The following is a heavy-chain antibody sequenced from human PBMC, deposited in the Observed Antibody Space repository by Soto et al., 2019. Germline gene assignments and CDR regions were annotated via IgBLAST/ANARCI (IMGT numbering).Heavy chain of an antibody. CDR2: IIPIFGTA. CDR3: ARATSNGYCSGGSCYLLGVYYGMDV. J-gene: IGHJ6*02. CDR1: GGTFSSYA. V-gene: IGHV1-69*06. D-gene: IGHD2-15*01. Sequence: GASVKVSCKASGGTFSSYAISWVRQAPGQGLEWMGGIIPIFGTANYAQKFQGRVTITADKSTSTAYMELSSLRSEDTAVYYCARATSNGYCSGGSCYLLGVYYGMDVWGQGTTVTVSS.